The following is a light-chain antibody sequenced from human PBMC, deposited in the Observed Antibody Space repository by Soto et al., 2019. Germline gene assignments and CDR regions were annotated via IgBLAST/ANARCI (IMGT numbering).Light chain of an antibody. J-gene: IGKJ3*01. CDR3: QKYSSVPV. Sequence: DIQMTQSPTSLSASVGDRVTITCRASQDIRNFVAWYQQKPGKAPKLLIYAASTLQSGVPSRFSGSGSGTDFTLTINSLQPGAVAPYSCQKYSSVPVFGPGTKVEIK. V-gene: IGKV1-27*01. CDR1: QDIRNF. CDR2: AAS.